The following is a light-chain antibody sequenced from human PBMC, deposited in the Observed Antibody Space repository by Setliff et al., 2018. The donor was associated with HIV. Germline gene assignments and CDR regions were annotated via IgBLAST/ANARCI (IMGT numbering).Light chain of an antibody. CDR2: ANF. CDR1: FSNIGRNT. Sequence: QSALTQPPSASGTPGQRVTISCSGSFSNIGRNTINWYQQLPGTAPKLLIFANFQRPSGVPDRFSGAKSGTSASLATSGLQSEDEADYFCAAWDDNLNGYVFGPGTKVTVL. V-gene: IGLV1-44*01. J-gene: IGLJ1*01. CDR3: AAWDDNLNGYV.